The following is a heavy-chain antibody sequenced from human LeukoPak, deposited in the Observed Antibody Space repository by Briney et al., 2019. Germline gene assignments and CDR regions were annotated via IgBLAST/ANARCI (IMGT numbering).Heavy chain of an antibody. CDR3: ARGSRRFLEWLLPWYYFDY. D-gene: IGHD3-3*01. CDR2: INHSGST. V-gene: IGHV4-34*01. J-gene: IGHJ4*02. CDR1: GGSFSGYY. Sequence: SETLSLTCAVYGGSFSGYYWSWVRQPPGKGLEWIGEINHSGSTNYNPSLKSRVTISVDTSKNQFSLKLSSVTAADTAVYYCARGSRRFLEWLLPWYYFDYWGQGTLVTVSS.